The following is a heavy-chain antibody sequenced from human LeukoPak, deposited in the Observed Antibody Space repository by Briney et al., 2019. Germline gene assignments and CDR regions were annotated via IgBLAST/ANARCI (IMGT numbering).Heavy chain of an antibody. CDR2: ISGSGHST. Sequence: PGGSLRLSCVVSGFTLSNYDMNWVRQAPGKGLEWVSGISGSGHSTYYIDSVKGRFTISRGSSKNTVYLQMNSLRVEDTALYYCARETDFPYEAFDIWGQGTMVTVSS. V-gene: IGHV3-23*01. CDR3: ARETDFPYEAFDI. CDR1: GFTLSNYD. J-gene: IGHJ3*02. D-gene: IGHD1-14*01.